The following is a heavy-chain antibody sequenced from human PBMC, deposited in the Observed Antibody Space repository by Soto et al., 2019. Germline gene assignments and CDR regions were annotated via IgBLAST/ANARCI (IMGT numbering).Heavy chain of an antibody. CDR3: ARVFADRSSFFDL. V-gene: IGHV4-31*03. Sequence: PSETLSLTCTVSGASITSGGYYWSWIRQHPGKGLEWIGYIYYSGSTYYNPSLKSRVTISVDTSKNQFSLKLSSVTAADTAVYYCARVFADRSSFFDLWGQRTLVIGS. CDR2: IYYSGST. D-gene: IGHD6-13*01. CDR1: GASITSGGYY. J-gene: IGHJ5*02.